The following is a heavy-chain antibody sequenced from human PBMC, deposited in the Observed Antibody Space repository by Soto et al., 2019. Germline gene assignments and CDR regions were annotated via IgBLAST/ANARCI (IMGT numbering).Heavy chain of an antibody. CDR3: VGGKYYFDY. Sequence: QVQLVESGGGGVQPGRSLRLSCAASGFPFTTYGMHWVREGPGKGLEWVAVISYDGSNKYYADSVKGRFTISRDNSKNTLYLQMNSLRPEDTALYYCVGGKYYFDYRGQGTQVTVSS. CDR1: GFPFTTYG. CDR2: ISYDGSNK. J-gene: IGHJ4*02. D-gene: IGHD3-10*01. V-gene: IGHV3-30*03.